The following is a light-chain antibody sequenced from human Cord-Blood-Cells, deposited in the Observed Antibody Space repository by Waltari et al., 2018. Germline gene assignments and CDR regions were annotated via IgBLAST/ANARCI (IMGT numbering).Light chain of an antibody. CDR2: DVS. Sequence: QSALTQPRSVSGSHGQSVTISCTGTSSDVGGYNYVSWYQQHPGKAPKLMIYDVSKRPSGVPDRFSGSKSGNTASLTISGLQAEDEADYYCCSYAGSYTLYVFGTGTNVTVL. J-gene: IGLJ1*01. V-gene: IGLV2-11*01. CDR3: CSYAGSYTLYV. CDR1: SSDVGGYNY.